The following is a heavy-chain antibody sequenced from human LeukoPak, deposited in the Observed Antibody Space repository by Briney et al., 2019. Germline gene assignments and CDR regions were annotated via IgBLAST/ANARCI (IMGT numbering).Heavy chain of an antibody. CDR1: GLTFSDAW. V-gene: IGHV3-15*01. D-gene: IGHD3-3*01. J-gene: IGHJ4*02. Sequence: GGSLRLSCVLSGLTFSDAWMSWVRQAPGKGLEWVGRIRNDRITDYAAPVQGRLSTSSDNSKNTFYLQMNSVRTEDTGMYFCTWMGTIFTVDYWGQGTLVTVSS. CDR2: IRNDRIT. CDR3: TWMGTIFTVDY.